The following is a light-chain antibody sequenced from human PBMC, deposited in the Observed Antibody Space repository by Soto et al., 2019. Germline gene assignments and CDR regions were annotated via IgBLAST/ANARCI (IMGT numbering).Light chain of an antibody. J-gene: IGLJ1*01. V-gene: IGLV2-11*01. CDR1: DVGGYNY. CDR2: DVN. CDR3: CSYAGSYTYV. Sequence: QSALPQPRSVSGSPGQSVTISCSDVGGYNYVSWYQQHPGKAPKLIIYDVNKRPSGVPDRFSGSQSGNTASLTISGLQAEDEADYHCCSYAGSYTYVFGTGT.